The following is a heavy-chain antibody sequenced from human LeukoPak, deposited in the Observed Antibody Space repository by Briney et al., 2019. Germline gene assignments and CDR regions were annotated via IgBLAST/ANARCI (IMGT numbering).Heavy chain of an antibody. Sequence: ASVKVSCKASGYTFTSYGINWVRQAPGQGLEWMGWISAYNGNTNYAQKLQGRVTMTTDTSTSTAYMELRSLRSDDTAVYFCARDCGGDSYLGAFDIWGQGTVVTVSS. CDR3: ARDCGGDSYLGAFDI. CDR2: ISAYNGNT. CDR1: GYTFTSYG. J-gene: IGHJ3*02. V-gene: IGHV1-18*01. D-gene: IGHD2-21*02.